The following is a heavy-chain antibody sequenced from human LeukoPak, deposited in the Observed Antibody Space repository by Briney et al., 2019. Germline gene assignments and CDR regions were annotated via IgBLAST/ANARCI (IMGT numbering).Heavy chain of an antibody. CDR1: GYTFTSYD. D-gene: IGHD3-9*01. J-gene: IGHJ3*02. CDR3: ARDLRYFDWLLEADAFDI. CDR2: INPNSGGT. Sequence: ASVKVSCKASGYTFTSYDINWVRQATGQGLEWMGWINPNSGGTNYAQKFQGRVTMTRDTSISTAYMELSRLRSDDTAVYYCARDLRYFDWLLEADAFDIWGQGTMVTVSS. V-gene: IGHV1-2*02.